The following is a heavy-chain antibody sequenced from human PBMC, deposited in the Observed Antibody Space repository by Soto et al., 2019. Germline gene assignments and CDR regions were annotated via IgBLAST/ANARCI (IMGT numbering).Heavy chain of an antibody. D-gene: IGHD2-2*01. CDR3: AREDSIIIPAVSDF. CDR1: GFAFNTYG. J-gene: IGHJ4*02. Sequence: PGGSLRLSCTVSGFAFNTYGINWVRQAPGKGLEWVSSISKSDNTYYSDSVNGRFAISRDNAKSSVSLQMNTLRVEDTAVYYCAREDSIIIPAVSDFWGQGTLVTVSS. V-gene: IGHV3-21*01. CDR2: ISKSDNT.